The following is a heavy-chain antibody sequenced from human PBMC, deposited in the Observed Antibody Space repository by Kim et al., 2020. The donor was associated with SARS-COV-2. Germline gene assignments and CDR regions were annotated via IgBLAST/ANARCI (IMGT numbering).Heavy chain of an antibody. CDR2: INTNTGNP. CDR3: ATEGSRVLLWFGELSS. V-gene: IGHV7-4-1*02. D-gene: IGHD3-10*01. J-gene: IGHJ5*02. CDR1: GYTFTSYA. Sequence: ASVKVSCKASGYTFTSYAMNWVRQAPGQGLEWMGWINTNTGNPTYAQGFTGRFVFSLDTSVSTAYLQISSLKAEDTAVYYCATEGSRVLLWFGELSSWGQGTLVTVSS.